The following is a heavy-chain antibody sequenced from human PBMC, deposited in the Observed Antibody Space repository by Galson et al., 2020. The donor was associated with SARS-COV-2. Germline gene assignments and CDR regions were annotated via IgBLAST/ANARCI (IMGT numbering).Heavy chain of an antibody. CDR3: VRDPENCRGRTCVRD. V-gene: IGHV4-4*02. Sequence: SETLSLTCTVSGDSITGGNWWSWVRQSPERGLEWIGEIFHSGSANYNPSLKSRVSISVDKSKNQFSLKLNSVTAADTALYYCVRDPENCRGRTCVRDWGQGLFITVSS. J-gene: IGHJ4*02. CDR1: GDSITGGNW. CDR2: IFHSGSA. D-gene: IGHD2-15*01.